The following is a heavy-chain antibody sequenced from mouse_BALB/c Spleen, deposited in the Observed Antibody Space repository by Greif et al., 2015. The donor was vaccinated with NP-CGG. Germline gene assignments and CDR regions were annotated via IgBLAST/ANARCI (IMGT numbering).Heavy chain of an antibody. CDR3: TRGNGYDGWYFDV. J-gene: IGHJ1*01. D-gene: IGHD2-2*01. CDR2: ISSGGSYT. V-gene: IGHV5-6-4*01. Sequence: EVKLMESGGGLVKPGGSLKLSCAASGFTFSSYTMSWVRQTPEKRLEWVATISSGGSYTYYPDSVKGRFTISRDNAKNTLYLQMSSLKSEDTAMYYCTRGNGYDGWYFDVWGAGTTVTVSS. CDR1: GFTFSSYT.